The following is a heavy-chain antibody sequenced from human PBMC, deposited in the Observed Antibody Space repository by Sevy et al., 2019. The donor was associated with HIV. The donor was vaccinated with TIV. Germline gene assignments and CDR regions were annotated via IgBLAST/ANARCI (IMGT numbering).Heavy chain of an antibody. D-gene: IGHD2-15*01. V-gene: IGHV3-30*02. J-gene: IGHJ5*02. CDR2: IQYDGSNK. Sequence: GGSLRLSCAASGFTFNNYGMHWVRQAPDKGLEWVALIQYDGSNKYYADSVKGRFTISRDNSKNTLYLQMNSLRAEDTTVYYCAKVRVLSSLDWFDPWGQGTRVTVSS. CDR3: AKVRVLSSLDWFDP. CDR1: GFTFNNYG.